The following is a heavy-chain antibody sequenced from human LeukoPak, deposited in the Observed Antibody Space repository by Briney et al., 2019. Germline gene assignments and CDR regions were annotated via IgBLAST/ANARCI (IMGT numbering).Heavy chain of an antibody. J-gene: IGHJ4*02. CDR1: GGSISSSSYY. Sequence: PSETLSLTCTVSGGSISSSSYYWGWIRQPPGKGLEWIGSIYYSRSTYYSPSLKSRVTTSVDTSKNQFSLKLTSVTAADTAVYYCARRKGFGEGYFDSWGQGTLVTVSS. D-gene: IGHD3-10*01. CDR2: IYYSRST. V-gene: IGHV4-39*01. CDR3: ARRKGFGEGYFDS.